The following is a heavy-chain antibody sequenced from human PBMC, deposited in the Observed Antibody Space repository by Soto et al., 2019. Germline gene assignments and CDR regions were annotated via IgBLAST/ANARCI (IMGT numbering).Heavy chain of an antibody. Sequence: GGSLRLSCAASGFTFSSYAMSWVRQAPGKGLEWVSAISGSGGSTYYADSVKGRFTISRDNFKNTLYLQMNSLRAEDTAVYYCAKAILGNWGYFDYWGQGTMVTVSS. J-gene: IGHJ4*02. V-gene: IGHV3-23*01. CDR2: ISGSGGST. D-gene: IGHD3-16*01. CDR3: AKAILGNWGYFDY. CDR1: GFTFSSYA.